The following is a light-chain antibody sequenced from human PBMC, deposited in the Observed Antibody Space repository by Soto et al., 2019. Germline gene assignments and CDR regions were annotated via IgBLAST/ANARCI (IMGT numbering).Light chain of an antibody. J-gene: IGKJ4*01. CDR2: AAS. CDR3: QHASNFPDT. Sequence: IQMTQSPSTLSASVGDRCTMTCRASQDISSWLAWFQQRPGKAPNLLIYAASTLQSGVPSRFSGSGSGTVFTLTISSLQPEDFGTYYCQHASNFPDTFGEGTKVDIK. CDR1: QDISSW. V-gene: IGKV1-12*01.